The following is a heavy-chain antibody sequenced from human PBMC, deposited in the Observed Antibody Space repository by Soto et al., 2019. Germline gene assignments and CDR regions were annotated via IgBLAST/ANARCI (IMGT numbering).Heavy chain of an antibody. CDR3: ARWESIAAAGSDYYYGMDV. V-gene: IGHV6-1*01. J-gene: IGHJ6*02. Sequence: PSQTLSLTCAISGDSVSSNSAAWNWIRQSPSRGLEWLGRTYYRSKWYNDYAVSVKSRITINPDTSKNQFSLQLNSVTPEDTAVYFCARWESIAAAGSDYYYGMDVWGQGTTVTVSS. CDR1: GDSVSSNSAA. D-gene: IGHD6-13*01. CDR2: TYYRSKWYN.